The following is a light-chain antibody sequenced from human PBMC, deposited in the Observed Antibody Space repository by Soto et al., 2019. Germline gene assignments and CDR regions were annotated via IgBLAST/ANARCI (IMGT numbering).Light chain of an antibody. CDR2: SSE. J-gene: IGLJ1*01. V-gene: IGLV1-44*01. CDR3: AVWDETLIEV. Sequence: QSVLTQPPSASGTPGQRVTISCSGSRSNIGSDTVTWYQQVPGTAPKLLIYSSEQRPSGVPDRFSGSKSGTSASLAISGLQSEDEADYFCAVWDETLIEVFGTGTKVTVL. CDR1: RSNIGSDT.